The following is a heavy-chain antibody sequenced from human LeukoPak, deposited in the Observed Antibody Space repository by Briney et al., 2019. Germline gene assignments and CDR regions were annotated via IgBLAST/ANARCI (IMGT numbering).Heavy chain of an antibody. CDR3: ARGRHSSSLRRQANWFDP. J-gene: IGHJ5*02. Sequence: SETLSLTCAVYGGSFSGYYWSWIRQPPGKGLEWIGEINHSGSTNYNPSLKSRVTISVDTSKNQFSLKLSSVTAADTAVYYCARGRHSSSLRRQANWFDPWGQGTLVTVSS. V-gene: IGHV4-34*01. CDR1: GGSFSGYY. CDR2: INHSGST. D-gene: IGHD6-13*01.